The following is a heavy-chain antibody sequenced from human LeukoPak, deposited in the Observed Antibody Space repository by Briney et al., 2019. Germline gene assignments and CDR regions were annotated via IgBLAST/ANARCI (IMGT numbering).Heavy chain of an antibody. V-gene: IGHV3-30-3*01. CDR3: ARDHYKYFDY. Sequence: GRSLRLSCAASGFSFSIYGLHWVRQAPGKGLEWVAAISHDGNNEFYADSVKGRFTISRDSSKNTVCLQMDSLRAEDTAVYYCARDHYKYFDYWGQGTLVTVSS. D-gene: IGHD1-1*01. J-gene: IGHJ4*02. CDR1: GFSFSIYG. CDR2: ISHDGNNE.